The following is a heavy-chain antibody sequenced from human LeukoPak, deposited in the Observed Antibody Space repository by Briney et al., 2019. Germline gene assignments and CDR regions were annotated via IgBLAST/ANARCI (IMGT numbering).Heavy chain of an antibody. CDR2: ISSSGSAI. D-gene: IGHD1-14*01. J-gene: IGHJ4*02. V-gene: IGHV3-48*03. CDR3: ARLLTGVPDY. CDR1: GFTFSSYE. Sequence: GGSLRLSCAASGFTFSSYEMKWVRQAPGKGLEWVSYISSSGSAIYYADSVKGRFTVSRDNAKNSLYLQMNSLRAEDTAVYYCARLLTGVPDYWGQGTLVTVSS.